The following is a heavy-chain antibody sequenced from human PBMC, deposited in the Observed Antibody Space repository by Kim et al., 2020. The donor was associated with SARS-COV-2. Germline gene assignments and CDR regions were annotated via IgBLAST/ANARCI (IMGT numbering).Heavy chain of an antibody. CDR2: FTGDGLT. V-gene: IGHV3-23*01. Sequence: GGSLRLSCAASGFTFSNYGMTWVRQTPGKGLEWVSSFTGDGLTHYADSVKGRFTISRDNSKNMLYLQMNSLRAEDTAVYYSGDYHGAGSHFSYWGQGTLVTVSS. D-gene: IGHD3-10*01. CDR1: GFTFSNYG. J-gene: IGHJ4*02. CDR3: GDYHGAGSHFSY.